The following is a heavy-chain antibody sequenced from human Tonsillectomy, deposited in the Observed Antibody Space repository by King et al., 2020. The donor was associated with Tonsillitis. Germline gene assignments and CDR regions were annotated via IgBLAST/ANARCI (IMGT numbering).Heavy chain of an antibody. J-gene: IGHJ6*04. Sequence: VQLVESGGGVVQPGRSLRLSCAASGFTFSSYGIHWVRQAPGKGLEWVAVISYDGSDKYYADSVKGRFTISRDNSKNTLYLQMNSLRADDTAVYYCAGVLGPGVGYYNSARDVWGKGPTVTVSS. CDR1: GFTFSSYG. CDR2: ISYDGSDK. CDR3: AGVLGPGVGYYNSARDV. D-gene: IGHD1-26*01. V-gene: IGHV3-33*05.